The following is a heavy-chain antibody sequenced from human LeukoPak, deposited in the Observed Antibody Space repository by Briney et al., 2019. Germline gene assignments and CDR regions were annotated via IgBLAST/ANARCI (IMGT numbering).Heavy chain of an antibody. CDR1: GFTFSSFT. V-gene: IGHV3-21*01. CDR3: ARIYPTL. J-gene: IGHJ4*02. Sequence: PGGSLRLSCAASGFTFSSFTMDWVRQAPGKGLEWVSSISSSSTYKDYIDSVKGRFTISRDNANNSLYLQINGLRVEDTAVYYCARIYPTLWGQGIRVTVSS. D-gene: IGHD2/OR15-2a*01. CDR2: ISSSSTYK.